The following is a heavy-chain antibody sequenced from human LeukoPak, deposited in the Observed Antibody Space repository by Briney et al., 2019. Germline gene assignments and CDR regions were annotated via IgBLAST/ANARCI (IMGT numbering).Heavy chain of an antibody. V-gene: IGHV1-69*01. CDR3: TRGGPVAGTHKYFQH. CDR2: IIPIFGTV. D-gene: IGHD6-19*01. CDR1: GDTFSNYA. Sequence: SVKVSCKTSGDTFSNYAINWVRQAPGQGLEWMGGIIPIFGTVNYAQSFQGRLTITADEPTITAYMELSSLRSEDTAVYYCTRGGPVAGTHKYFQHWGQGTLVTVSS. J-gene: IGHJ1*01.